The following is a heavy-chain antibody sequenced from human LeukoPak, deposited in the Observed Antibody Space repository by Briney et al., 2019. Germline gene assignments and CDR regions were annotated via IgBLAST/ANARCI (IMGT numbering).Heavy chain of an antibody. Sequence: SETLSLTCTVSGGSISSSSYYWGWIRQPPGKGLEWSGSIYYSGSTYYNPSRKSRVTISVDTSKNQFSLKLSSVTAADTAVYYCARRLSGYDFWFDYWGQGTLVTVSS. CDR1: GGSISSSSYY. CDR3: ARRLSGYDFWFDY. V-gene: IGHV4-39*01. J-gene: IGHJ4*02. D-gene: IGHD5-12*01. CDR2: IYYSGST.